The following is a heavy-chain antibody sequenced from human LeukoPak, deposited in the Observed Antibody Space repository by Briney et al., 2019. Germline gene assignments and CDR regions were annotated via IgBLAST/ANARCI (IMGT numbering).Heavy chain of an antibody. CDR1: GFTFSSYG. J-gene: IGHJ4*02. CDR2: IRYDGSNH. Sequence: GRSLRLSCAASGFTFSSYGMHWARQAPGKGLEWVAFIRYDGSNHSYANSVKGRFTISRDNSKKTLYLQMNSLRAEDTAVYYCAKDIRRGYNYGYDQFAYWGQGILVTVSS. CDR3: AKDIRRGYNYGYDQFAY. D-gene: IGHD5-18*01. V-gene: IGHV3-30*02.